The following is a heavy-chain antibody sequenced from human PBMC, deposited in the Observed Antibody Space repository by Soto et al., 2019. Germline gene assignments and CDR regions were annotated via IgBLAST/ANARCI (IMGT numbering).Heavy chain of an antibody. Sequence: QVQLVQSGAEVKKPGSSVKVSCKASGGTFSSYTISWVRQAPGQGLEWMGRIIPILGIANYAQKFQGRVTITADKSTSTAYMELSSLRSEDTAVYYCARGVGKEWFYSNSIMDVWGKGTTVTVSS. D-gene: IGHD4-4*01. V-gene: IGHV1-69*02. CDR3: ARGVGKEWFYSNSIMDV. CDR2: IIPILGIA. J-gene: IGHJ6*03. CDR1: GGTFSSYT.